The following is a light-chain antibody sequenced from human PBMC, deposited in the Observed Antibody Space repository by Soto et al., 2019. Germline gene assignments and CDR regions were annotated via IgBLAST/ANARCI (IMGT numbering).Light chain of an antibody. J-gene: IGLJ2*01. Sequence: QSVLTQPPSASGTPGQRVTISCSGSSSNIGSNTVNWYQQLPGTAPKLLIYRNNQRPSGVPDRFSGSKSGTSAPLAISGLQSEDEADYYCAAWNDSLNGVVFGGGTKLTVL. CDR3: AAWNDSLNGVV. V-gene: IGLV1-44*01. CDR2: RNN. CDR1: SSNIGSNT.